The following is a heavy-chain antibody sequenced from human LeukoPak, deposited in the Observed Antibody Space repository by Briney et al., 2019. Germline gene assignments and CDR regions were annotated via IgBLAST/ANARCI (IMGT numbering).Heavy chain of an antibody. D-gene: IGHD3-10*01. CDR1: GLTFSSYA. J-gene: IGHJ4*02. CDR2: ISGSGGST. Sequence: GGSLRLSCAASGLTFSSYAMSWVRQAPGKGLEWVSAISGSGGSTYYADSVKGRFTISRDNSKNTLYLQMNSLRAEDTAVYYCAKLGGLLWFGELSPFDYWGQGTLVTVSS. CDR3: AKLGGLLWFGELSPFDY. V-gene: IGHV3-23*01.